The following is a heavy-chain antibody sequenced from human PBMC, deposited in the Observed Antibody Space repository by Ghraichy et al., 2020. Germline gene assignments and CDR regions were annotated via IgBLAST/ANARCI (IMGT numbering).Heavy chain of an antibody. D-gene: IGHD3/OR15-3a*01. V-gene: IGHV3-23*01. Sequence: GESLNISCAASGFTFRTYAMSWVRQAPGKGLEWVSAITDNGGTTYDAESVKGRFTISRDNSKNTLFLQMNSLRGEDTAVYYCAKFARDWPNEYLQHWGQGALLTVSS. CDR1: GFTFRTYA. CDR3: AKFARDWPNEYLQH. J-gene: IGHJ1*01. CDR2: ITDNGGTT.